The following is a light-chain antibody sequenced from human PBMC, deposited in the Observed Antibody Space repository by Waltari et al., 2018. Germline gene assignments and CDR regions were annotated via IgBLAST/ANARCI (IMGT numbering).Light chain of an antibody. J-gene: IGLJ2*01. CDR2: DVT. V-gene: IGLV2-11*01. Sequence: QSALTQPPSVSGSPGQSVTLSCTGSSRDVGSYNSVSWYQQHPDTAPKLLIYDVTKRPSGVPDRFSGSKSGNTASLTISGLQAEDEADYYCCSYAGRYTFDVVFGGGTKLTVL. CDR3: CSYAGRYTFDVV. CDR1: SRDVGSYNS.